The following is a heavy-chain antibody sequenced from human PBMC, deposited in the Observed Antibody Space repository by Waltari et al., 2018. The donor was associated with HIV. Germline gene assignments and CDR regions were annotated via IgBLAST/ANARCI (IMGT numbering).Heavy chain of an antibody. V-gene: IGHV2-5*01. Sequence: QITLKESGPTLVKPTQTLTLTCTFPGFSPSTSGVGVAWIRQPPGKALGWLALIFWNDDKRYSPSLKSRLTITKDTSKNQVVLTMTNMDPVDTATYYCTHSRWGPTDYWGQGTLVTVSS. J-gene: IGHJ4*02. CDR2: IFWNDDK. D-gene: IGHD7-27*01. CDR3: THSRWGPTDY. CDR1: GFSPSTSGVG.